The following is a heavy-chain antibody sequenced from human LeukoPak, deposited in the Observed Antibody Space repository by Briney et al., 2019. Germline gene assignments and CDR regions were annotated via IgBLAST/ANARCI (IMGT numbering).Heavy chain of an antibody. CDR1: GFTFSSYA. CDR3: ARAPVYDDSSGFDY. D-gene: IGHD3-22*01. J-gene: IGHJ4*02. Sequence: GGSLRLSCAASGFTFSSYAMHWVRQAPGKGLEYVSAISSNGGSTYYANSVKGRFTISRDNSKNTLYLQMGSLRAEDMAVYYCARAPVYDDSSGFDYWGQGTLVTVSS. V-gene: IGHV3-64*01. CDR2: ISSNGGST.